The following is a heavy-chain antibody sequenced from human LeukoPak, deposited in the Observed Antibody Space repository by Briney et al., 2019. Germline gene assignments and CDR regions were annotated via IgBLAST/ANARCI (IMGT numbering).Heavy chain of an antibody. CDR3: ARDGGDYDSSGYYTR. D-gene: IGHD3-22*01. CDR1: GYTFTSYY. J-gene: IGHJ4*02. V-gene: IGHV1-46*01. Sequence: ASVKVSCKASGYTFTSYYMHWVRQAPGQGLEWMGIINPSGGSTSYAQKFQGRATMTRDTSTSTVYMELSSLRSEDTAVYYCARDGGDYDSSGYYTRWGQGTLVTVSS. CDR2: INPSGGST.